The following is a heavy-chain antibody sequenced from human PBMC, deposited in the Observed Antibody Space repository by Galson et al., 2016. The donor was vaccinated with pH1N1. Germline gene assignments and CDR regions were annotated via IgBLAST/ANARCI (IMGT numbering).Heavy chain of an antibody. CDR1: KSTFTKYY. Sequence: SVKVSCKAPKSTFTKYYIHWVRQAPGQGLEWMGIIDPRYDTTTYSQRFQGRVVLTRDTSTSTVYMEVSRLTSEEKAIYYSAQYSSSSWDPAWGQGTLVTVSS. D-gene: IGHD4-11*01. CDR2: IDPRYDTT. CDR3: AQYSSSSWDPA. J-gene: IGHJ4*02. V-gene: IGHV1-46*01.